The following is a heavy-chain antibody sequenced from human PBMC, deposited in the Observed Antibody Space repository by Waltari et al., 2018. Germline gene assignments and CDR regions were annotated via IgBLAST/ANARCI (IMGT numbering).Heavy chain of an antibody. Sequence: QVQLVQSGAEVKKPGASVKVSCKASGYTFTSYDLNWVRQATGQGLEWTGWMNPNSGNTGYAQKFQGRVTMTRNTSISTAYMGLSSLRSEDTAVYYCARVILGVAAAGIDYWGQGTLVTVSS. CDR1: GYTFTSYD. CDR2: MNPNSGNT. J-gene: IGHJ4*02. CDR3: ARVILGVAAAGIDY. D-gene: IGHD6-13*01. V-gene: IGHV1-8*02.